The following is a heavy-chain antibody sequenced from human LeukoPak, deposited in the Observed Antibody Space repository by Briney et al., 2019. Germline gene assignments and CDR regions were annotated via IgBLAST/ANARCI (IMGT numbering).Heavy chain of an antibody. CDR2: ISSNGGST. D-gene: IGHD6-19*01. CDR1: GFTFSSYA. V-gene: IGHV3-64D*06. Sequence: GGSLRLSCSASGFTFSSYAMHWVRQAPGKGLEYVSAISSNGGSTYYADSVKGRFTISRDNSKNTLYLQMSSLRAEDTAVYYCAKSPDVAGTGRFDYWGQGTLVTVSS. J-gene: IGHJ4*02. CDR3: AKSPDVAGTGRFDY.